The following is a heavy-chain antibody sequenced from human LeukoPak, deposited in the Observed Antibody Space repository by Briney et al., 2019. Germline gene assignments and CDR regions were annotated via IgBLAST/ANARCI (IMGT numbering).Heavy chain of an antibody. Sequence: GGSLRLSCVVSGFTFSDYEMNWICQAPGKGLEWVAYISTTGRTIYYADSVKGRFTVSRNNAKNSLFLQMNSLTAGDTAVYYCARGATVTYYFDFWGQGTLVSVSS. D-gene: IGHD4-17*01. CDR1: GFTFSDYE. CDR3: ARGATVTYYFDF. V-gene: IGHV3-48*03. CDR2: ISTTGRTI. J-gene: IGHJ4*02.